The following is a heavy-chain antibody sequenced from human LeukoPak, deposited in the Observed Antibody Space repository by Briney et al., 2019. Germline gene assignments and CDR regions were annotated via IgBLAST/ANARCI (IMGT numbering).Heavy chain of an antibody. J-gene: IGHJ4*02. CDR1: GGSLNAYY. Sequence: SETLSLTCDVHGGSLNAYYWTWIRHSPGRGLEWLGEIDHNGYTSYNPSLKSRVTISVDTSKKQFFLKLTSMTAADTAVYYCARDRASTYYWGQGILVTVSS. V-gene: IGHV4-34*01. CDR3: ARDRASTYY. CDR2: IDHNGYT.